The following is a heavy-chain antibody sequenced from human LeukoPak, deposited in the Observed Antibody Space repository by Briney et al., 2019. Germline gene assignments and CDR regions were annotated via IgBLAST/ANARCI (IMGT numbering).Heavy chain of an antibody. Sequence: ASVKVPCKASGYTFTGYYMHWVRQAPGQGLEWMGGIIPIFGTANYAQKFQGRVTITTDESTSTAYMELSSLRSEDTAVYYCASIIDGLTFWGQGTLVTVSS. CDR3: ASIIDGLTF. V-gene: IGHV1-69*05. CDR1: GYTFTGYY. CDR2: IIPIFGTA. D-gene: IGHD3-10*01. J-gene: IGHJ4*02.